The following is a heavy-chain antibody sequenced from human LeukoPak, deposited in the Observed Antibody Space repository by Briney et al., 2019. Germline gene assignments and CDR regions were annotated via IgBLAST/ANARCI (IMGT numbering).Heavy chain of an antibody. J-gene: IGHJ4*02. Sequence: GGSLGLSCAASGFTFATYTMNWVRQAPGKGLEWVSSITSSSSYIYYADSVKGRVTISRDSAKNSLYLQMNSLRAEDTAVYYCARGHSSSSFDYWGQGTLVTVSS. CDR3: ARGHSSSSFDY. CDR2: ITSSSSYI. V-gene: IGHV3-21*06. D-gene: IGHD6-13*01. CDR1: GFTFATYT.